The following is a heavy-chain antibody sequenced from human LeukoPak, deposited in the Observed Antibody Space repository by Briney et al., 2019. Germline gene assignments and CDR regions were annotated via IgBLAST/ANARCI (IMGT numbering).Heavy chain of an antibody. J-gene: IGHJ6*03. CDR2: IIPIFGTA. CDR1: GYTFTGYY. Sequence: GASVKVSCKASGYTFTGYYMHWVRQAPGQGLEWMGGIIPIFGTANYAQKFQGRVTITADKSTSTAYMELSSLRSEDTAVYYCARAIIVVVPAATPSRGYYYYYMDVWGKGTTVTVS. D-gene: IGHD2-2*01. CDR3: ARAIIVVVPAATPSRGYYYYYMDV. V-gene: IGHV1-69*06.